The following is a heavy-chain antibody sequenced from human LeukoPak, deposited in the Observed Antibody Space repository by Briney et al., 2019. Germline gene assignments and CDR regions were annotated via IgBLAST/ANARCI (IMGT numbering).Heavy chain of an antibody. Sequence: GGSLRLSCAASGFTFSNAWMNWVRQAPGKGLEWVGHIRSKADGGTTDYAAPVKGRFTISRDDSKNTLYLQMNSLKTEDTALYYCTTDQFLRSTTYYGMDVWGQGTTVTVSS. V-gene: IGHV3-15*07. J-gene: IGHJ6*02. CDR2: IRSKADGGTT. CDR1: GFTFSNAW. D-gene: IGHD5-12*01. CDR3: TTDQFLRSTTYYGMDV.